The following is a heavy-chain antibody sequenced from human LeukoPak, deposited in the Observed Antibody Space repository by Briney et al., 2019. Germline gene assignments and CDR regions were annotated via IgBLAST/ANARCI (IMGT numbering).Heavy chain of an antibody. Sequence: GGSLRLSCTASGFSFGTYAMHWVRQAPGKGFEWVAVISSDASITIYPDSMRGRFTISRDNSKNTLYLDMNNLRGEDTALYFCARDPIGGRPDYLDYSGQGTLVTVSS. D-gene: IGHD3-10*01. CDR2: ISSDASIT. CDR1: GFSFGTYA. CDR3: ARDPIGGRPDYLDY. J-gene: IGHJ4*02. V-gene: IGHV3-30*01.